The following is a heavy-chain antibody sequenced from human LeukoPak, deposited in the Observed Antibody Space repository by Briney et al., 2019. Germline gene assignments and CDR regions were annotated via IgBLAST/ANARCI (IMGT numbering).Heavy chain of an antibody. CDR2: IYYSGST. CDR3: ARAPCGGDCYFRVAAFDI. D-gene: IGHD2-21*02. J-gene: IGHJ3*02. Sequence: SETLSLTCTVSGGSISSYYWSWLRQPPGKGLEWIGYIYYSGSTNYNPSLKSRVTISVDTSKNQFSLKLSSVTAADTAVYYCARAPCGGDCYFRVAAFDIWGQGTMVTVSS. V-gene: IGHV4-59*01. CDR1: GGSISSYY.